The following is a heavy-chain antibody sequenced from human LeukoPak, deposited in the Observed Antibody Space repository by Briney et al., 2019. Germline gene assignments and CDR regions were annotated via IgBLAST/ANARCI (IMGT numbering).Heavy chain of an antibody. CDR1: GYSFTSYW. CDR2: IYPGDSDT. Sequence: RGESLKISCKGSGYSFTSYWIGWVRQMPGKGLEWMGIIYPGDSDTRYSPSFQGQVTISADKSISTAYLQWSSLKASDTAMYYCARSWFGELLTGYYFDYWDQGTLVTVSS. D-gene: IGHD3-10*01. CDR3: ARSWFGELLTGYYFDY. J-gene: IGHJ4*02. V-gene: IGHV5-51*01.